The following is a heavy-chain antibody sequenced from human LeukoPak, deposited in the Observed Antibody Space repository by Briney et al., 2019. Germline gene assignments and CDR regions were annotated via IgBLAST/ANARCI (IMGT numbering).Heavy chain of an antibody. V-gene: IGHV3-23*01. CDR3: ARGPKYDSSIDY. J-gene: IGHJ4*02. CDR1: GFTFSSYA. Sequence: GGSLRLSCAASGFTFSSYAMSWVRQAPGKGLEWVSAISGSGGSTYYADSVKGRFTISRDNSKNTLYLQMNSLRAEDTAVYYCARGPKYDSSIDYWGQGTLVTVSS. D-gene: IGHD3-22*01. CDR2: ISGSGGST.